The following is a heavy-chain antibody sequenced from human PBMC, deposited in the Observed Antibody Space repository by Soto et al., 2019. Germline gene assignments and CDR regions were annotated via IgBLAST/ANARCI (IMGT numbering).Heavy chain of an antibody. CDR3: ATEYYYDSSGYYSIYYGMDV. V-gene: IGHV3-30*03. J-gene: IGHJ6*02. Sequence: GGSLRLSCAASGFTFSSYGMHWVRQAPGKGLEWVAVISYDGSNKYYADSVKGRFTISRDNSKNTLYLQMNSLRAEDTAVYYCATEYYYDSSGYYSIYYGMDVWGQGTTVTVSS. CDR1: GFTFSSYG. CDR2: ISYDGSNK. D-gene: IGHD3-22*01.